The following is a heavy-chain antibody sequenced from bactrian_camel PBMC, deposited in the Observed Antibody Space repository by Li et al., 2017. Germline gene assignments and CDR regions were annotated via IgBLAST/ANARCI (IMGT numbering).Heavy chain of an antibody. CDR1: EYLFSVYQ. J-gene: IGHJ4*01. CDR3: AAEYQETGNLLAASGWRS. CDR2: IGAGSP. D-gene: IGHD5*01. Sequence: QVQLVESGGGSVQAGGSLRLSCVASEYLFSVYQMAWFRQAPGKEREAVAAIGAGSPFYARTVAGRFSIAQDTAKNTVYLQMNRLRPEDSAMYYCAAEYQETGNLLAASGWRSWGQGTQVTVS. V-gene: IGHV3S53*01.